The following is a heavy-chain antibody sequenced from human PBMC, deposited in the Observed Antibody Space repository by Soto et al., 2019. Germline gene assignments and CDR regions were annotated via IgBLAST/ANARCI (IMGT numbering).Heavy chain of an antibody. CDR2: IIPFFGTA. D-gene: IGHD4-17*01. CDR1: GGTFSTFG. Sequence: GASVKVSCKASGGTFSTFGISWARQAPGQGLEWMGGIIPFFGTARYSQKFEDGITIAADESTNTVYMDLRSLTSEDTAIYYCAKSAPMDAGDKYYYDFWGQGALVTVSS. CDR3: AKSAPMDAGDKYYYDF. J-gene: IGHJ4*02. V-gene: IGHV1-69*13.